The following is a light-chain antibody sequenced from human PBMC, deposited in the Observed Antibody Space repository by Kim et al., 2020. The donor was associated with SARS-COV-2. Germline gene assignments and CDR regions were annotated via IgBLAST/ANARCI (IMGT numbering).Light chain of an antibody. J-gene: IGLJ2*01. CDR1: RSEVGCYNY. Sequence: QSLTTSVTRTRSEVGCYNYVPWYQQHPGKAPKLMIYDGSQRPSGVPDRFSGSKSGNTASLTISGLQAEDEADYYCCSYAGSYSVVFGVGTQLTVL. V-gene: IGLV2-11*01. CDR3: CSYAGSYSVV. CDR2: DGS.